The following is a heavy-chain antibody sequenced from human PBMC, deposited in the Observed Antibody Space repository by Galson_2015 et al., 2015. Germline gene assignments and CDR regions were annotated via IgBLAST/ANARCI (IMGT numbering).Heavy chain of an antibody. V-gene: IGHV3-74*01. Sequence: SLRLSCAASGFTFSSYWMHWVRQAPGKGLVWVSRIYTDASSASSAASVKGRFTISRDDAKSTLYLQMNSLRAEDTAVYYCVRGNSGYGNFDYWGQGILVTVSS. J-gene: IGHJ4*02. CDR2: IYTDASSA. D-gene: IGHD3-16*01. CDR1: GFTFSSYW. CDR3: VRGNSGYGNFDY.